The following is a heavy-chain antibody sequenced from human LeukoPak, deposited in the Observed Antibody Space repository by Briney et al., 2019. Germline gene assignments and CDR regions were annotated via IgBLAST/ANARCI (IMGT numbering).Heavy chain of an antibody. CDR1: ELIFGTYW. CDR2: IKQDGSDK. Sequence: GGSLRLSCAASELIFGTYWMTWVRQAPGKGLEWVANIKQDGSDKNYVDSVKGRFIISRDNAKNSLYLEMHFLRVEDTAVYYCATSSWNDGDGVFDYWGQGTLVTVSS. J-gene: IGHJ4*02. CDR3: ATSSWNDGDGVFDY. D-gene: IGHD1-1*01. V-gene: IGHV3-7*01.